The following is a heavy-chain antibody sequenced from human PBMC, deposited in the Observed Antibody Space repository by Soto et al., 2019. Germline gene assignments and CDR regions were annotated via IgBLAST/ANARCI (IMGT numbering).Heavy chain of an antibody. CDR3: ARDWGTPGRGSAVGYYYHYGMDV. CDR2: IKDDGSEE. J-gene: IGHJ6*02. D-gene: IGHD6-19*01. Sequence: EVQLVESGGGLVQPGGSLRLFCLASEFTFNTYWMNWVRQAPGRGLEWVANIKDDGSEENYVDSVMGRFSISRDNAKNSLYLQMNSLRGEVTAVYFCARDWGTPGRGSAVGYYYHYGMDVWGQGPTVTVSS. CDR1: EFTFNTYW. V-gene: IGHV3-7*05.